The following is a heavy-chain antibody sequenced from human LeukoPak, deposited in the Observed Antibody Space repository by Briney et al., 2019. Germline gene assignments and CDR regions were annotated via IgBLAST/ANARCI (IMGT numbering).Heavy chain of an antibody. D-gene: IGHD6-19*01. CDR2: IYTSGRT. CDR3: ARAPSSGWYAGAFDL. J-gene: IGHJ5*02. CDR1: GGSISSYY. V-gene: IGHV4-4*07. Sequence: SETLSLTCTVSGGSISSYYWSWIRQPAGKGLEWIGRIYTSGRTNYNPSLRSRVTMSVDTSKNQFSLKLSSVTAADTAVYYCARAPSSGWYAGAFDLWGQGTLVTVSS.